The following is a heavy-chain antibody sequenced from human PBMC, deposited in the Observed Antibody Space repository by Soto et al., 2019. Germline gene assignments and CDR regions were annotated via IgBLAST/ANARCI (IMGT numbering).Heavy chain of an antibody. Sequence: SETLSLTCAVYGGSFSGYYWSWIRQPPGKGLEWVGEINHSGSINYNPSLTSRVIISVDTSKNQFPLKLRSVTAADTAISYCARGNGMILAVQGDAPDKYYLDSWSQGTLVTVSS. V-gene: IGHV4-34*01. J-gene: IGHJ4*02. CDR3: ARGNGMILAVQGDAPDKYYLDS. D-gene: IGHD3-22*01. CDR1: GGSFSGYY. CDR2: INHSGSI.